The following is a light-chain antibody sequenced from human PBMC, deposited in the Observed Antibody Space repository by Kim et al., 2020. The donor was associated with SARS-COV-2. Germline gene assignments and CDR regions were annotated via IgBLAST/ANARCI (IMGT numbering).Light chain of an antibody. J-gene: IGLJ2*01. V-gene: IGLV2-8*01. CDR1: SSDVGGYNS. CDR2: EVS. Sequence: GESVTNSCTGTSSDVGGYNSVSWYQQHPGKAPKLMIYEVSKRPSGVPDRFSGSKSGNTASLTVSGLQAEDEADYYCSSYAGSNNLVFGGGTQLTVL. CDR3: SSYAGSNNLV.